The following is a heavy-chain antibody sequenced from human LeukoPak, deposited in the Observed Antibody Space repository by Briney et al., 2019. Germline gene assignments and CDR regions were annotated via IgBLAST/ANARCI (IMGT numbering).Heavy chain of an antibody. CDR2: ISAYNGNT. Sequence: ASVKVSCKASGYTFTSYGIRWVRQAPGQGLEWMGWISAYNGNTNYAQKLQGRVTMTTDTSTSTAYMELRSLRSDDTAVYYCARVFIVVVTARSGSFDYWGQGTLVTVSS. D-gene: IGHD2-21*02. J-gene: IGHJ4*02. V-gene: IGHV1-18*01. CDR3: ARVFIVVVTARSGSFDY. CDR1: GYTFTSYG.